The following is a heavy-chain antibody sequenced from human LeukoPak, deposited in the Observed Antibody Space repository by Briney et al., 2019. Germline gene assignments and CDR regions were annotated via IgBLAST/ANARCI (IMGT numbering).Heavy chain of an antibody. CDR3: AGDCSSTPKVGYNWFDP. V-gene: IGHV3-48*01. CDR2: ISVSSSTI. J-gene: IGHJ5*02. D-gene: IGHD2-2*01. CDR1: GFRFSDHG. Sequence: GGSLRLSCAASGFRFSDHGMNWVRQAPGKGLEWLAYISVSSSTIYYGDSVKGRVTISRDDAKNSLFLHMNSVRAEDTAVYYCAGDCSSTPKVGYNWFDPWGQGTLVIVSS.